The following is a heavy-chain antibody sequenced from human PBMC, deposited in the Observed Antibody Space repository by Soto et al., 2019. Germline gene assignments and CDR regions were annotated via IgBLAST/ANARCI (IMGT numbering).Heavy chain of an antibody. CDR1: GFSLNTYW. D-gene: IGHD1-1*01. V-gene: IGHV5-51*01. CDR3: ARQGPPYRGAAYYYEIDV. J-gene: IGHJ6*02. CDR2: IFPGDSDT. Sequence: GESLKLSCKASGFSLNTYWIAWVRQMPGKGLEWMGAIFPGDSDTKYSPSFEGQVTISADRSTSTAFVQWDSLRASDSAIYFCARQGPPYRGAAYYYEIDVWGPGTTVTVSS.